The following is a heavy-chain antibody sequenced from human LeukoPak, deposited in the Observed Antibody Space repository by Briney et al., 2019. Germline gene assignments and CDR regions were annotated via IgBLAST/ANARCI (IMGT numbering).Heavy chain of an antibody. J-gene: IGHJ5*02. Sequence: SETLSLTCTVSGDSISSYYWSWIRQPPGKGLDWIGYIYYGGSTNYNPSLKSRVTISVDTSKNQFSLRLSSATAADTAVYFCARLHYNWFDPWGQGTLVTVSS. CDR2: IYYGGST. CDR1: GDSISSYY. V-gene: IGHV4-59*08. CDR3: ARLHYNWFDP. D-gene: IGHD3-10*01.